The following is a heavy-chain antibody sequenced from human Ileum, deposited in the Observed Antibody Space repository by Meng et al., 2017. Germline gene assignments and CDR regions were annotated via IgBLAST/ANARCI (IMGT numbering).Heavy chain of an antibody. Sequence: QVQLQQWGPGLVKPSETLSLTCRVSSGSFTNNNYYWVWIRRPPGKGLEWIGSIYYGGSTYYNPSLKSRVTISVDTSTNQFSLKLISVTAADTAVYYCARRAHYGDPPRWGQGTLVTVSS. J-gene: IGHJ4*02. CDR2: IYYGGST. D-gene: IGHD4-17*01. CDR1: SGSFTNNNYY. CDR3: ARRAHYGDPPR. V-gene: IGHV4-39*01.